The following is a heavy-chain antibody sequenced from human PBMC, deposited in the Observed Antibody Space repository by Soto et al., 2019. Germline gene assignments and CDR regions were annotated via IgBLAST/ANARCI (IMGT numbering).Heavy chain of an antibody. D-gene: IGHD4-4*01. Sequence: EVQLVESGGGLVQPGGSLRLSCTASGFTFSDSWMTWVRQAPGKGLEWVARIKPDESEKKYADSVKGRFSSSRDNAKNSMYLQMDSLRGEDTAVYYCVRGGSNYAYWGQGTLVTVSS. CDR1: GFTFSDSW. CDR3: VRGGSNYAY. CDR2: IKPDESEK. J-gene: IGHJ4*02. V-gene: IGHV3-7*01.